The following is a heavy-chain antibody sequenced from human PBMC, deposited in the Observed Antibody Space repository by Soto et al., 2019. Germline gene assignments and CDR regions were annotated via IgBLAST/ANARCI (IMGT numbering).Heavy chain of an antibody. CDR1: GGTFSSYA. J-gene: IGHJ4*02. Sequence: QVQLVQSGAEVKKPGSSVKVSCKASGGTFSSYAISWVRQAPGQGLEWMGGIIPIFGTANYAQKFQGRVTIXXDXSXXTAYLELSSLRSEDTAVYYCAREQVPATAMPNFDYWGQGTLVTVSS. CDR2: IIPIFGTA. D-gene: IGHD2-2*01. CDR3: AREQVPATAMPNFDY. V-gene: IGHV1-69*12.